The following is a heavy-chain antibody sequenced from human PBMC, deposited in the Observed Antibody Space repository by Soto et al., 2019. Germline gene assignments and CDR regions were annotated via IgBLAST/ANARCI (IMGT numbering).Heavy chain of an antibody. CDR2: VTGDGVTT. V-gene: IGHV3-23*01. CDR1: GLTFSNYA. CDR3: AKRLSYYFDS. D-gene: IGHD3-16*02. Sequence: EVQLLESGGALLQPGGSLRLSCAASGLTFSNYAMSWVRQAPGKGLEWASTVTGDGVTTSYADSVKGRFTISRDNSKNTLYLQMSGLRADDTAVYYCAKRLSYYFDSWGHGTLVTVSS. J-gene: IGHJ4*01.